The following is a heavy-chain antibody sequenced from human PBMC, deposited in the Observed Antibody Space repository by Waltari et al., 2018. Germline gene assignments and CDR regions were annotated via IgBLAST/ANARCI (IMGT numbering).Heavy chain of an antibody. V-gene: IGHV3-15*01. CDR2: INSINDGSTK. J-gene: IGHJ4*02. CDR1: GFTFSNAW. CDR3: TTRYCSSTSCYPFDY. Sequence: EVQLVESGGGLVKPGGSLRLSCAASGFTFSNAWMSCVRQAPGKGLEWVGRINSINDGSTKDYAAPVKSRFTSSRENSKNTLYLQMTSLKTEDTAEYYCTTRYCSSTSCYPFDYWGQGTLVTVSS. D-gene: IGHD2-2*01.